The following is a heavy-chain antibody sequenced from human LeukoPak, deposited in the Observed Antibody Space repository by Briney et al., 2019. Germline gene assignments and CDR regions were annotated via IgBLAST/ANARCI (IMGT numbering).Heavy chain of an antibody. V-gene: IGHV1-69*01. CDR1: GGTFRSYA. Sequence: GASVKVSCKASGGTFRSYAISWVRQAPGQGLEWMGGIIPIFGTANYAQKFQGRVTITADGSTSTAYMELSSLRSEDTAVYYCARVVGDEVTTDYWGQGTQVTVSS. J-gene: IGHJ4*02. CDR2: IIPIFGTA. CDR3: ARVVGDEVTTDY. D-gene: IGHD4-11*01.